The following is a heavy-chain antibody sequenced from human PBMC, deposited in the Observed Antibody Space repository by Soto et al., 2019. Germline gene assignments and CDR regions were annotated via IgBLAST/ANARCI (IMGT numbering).Heavy chain of an antibody. Sequence: QITLRESGPTLVKATQTLKLTCSFSGFSLSTSGVGVGWIRQPPGKALEWLALLYWDGDRRYSPSLNSRLTIIKDTSKNQVVLTMTNMDPVDTGTYYCAHYTVDTYMDVWGKGTTVTVSS. CDR1: GFSLSTSGVG. CDR2: LYWDGDR. V-gene: IGHV2-5*02. J-gene: IGHJ6*03. D-gene: IGHD4-4*01. CDR3: AHYTVDTYMDV.